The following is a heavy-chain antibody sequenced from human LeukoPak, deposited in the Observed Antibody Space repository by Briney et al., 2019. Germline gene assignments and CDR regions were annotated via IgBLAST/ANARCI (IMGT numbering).Heavy chain of an antibody. CDR3: ARELSTVTSGALVGY. D-gene: IGHD4-17*01. V-gene: IGHV3-7*01. CDR2: IKQDGSEK. J-gene: IGHJ4*02. CDR1: GFTVSSNF. Sequence: GGSLRLSCAASGFTVSSNFMSWVRQAPGKGLEWVANIKQDGSEKYYVDSVKGRFTISRDNAKNSLYLQMNSLRAEDTAVYYCARELSTVTSGALVGYWGQGTLVTVSS.